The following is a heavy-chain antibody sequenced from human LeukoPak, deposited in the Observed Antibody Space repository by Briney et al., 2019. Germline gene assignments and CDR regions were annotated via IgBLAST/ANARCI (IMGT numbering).Heavy chain of an antibody. CDR3: ARDKFGIAAVD. CDR1: RFTFSSYG. D-gene: IGHD6-13*01. Sequence: GGSLRLSCATSRFTFSSYGMHWVRQAPGKGLEWVAFIRHDGNNKYYADSVKGRFTISRDNSKNTLHLQMNSLRDEDTAVYYCARDKFGIAAVDWGQGTLVTVSS. CDR2: IRHDGNNK. J-gene: IGHJ4*02. V-gene: IGHV3-30*02.